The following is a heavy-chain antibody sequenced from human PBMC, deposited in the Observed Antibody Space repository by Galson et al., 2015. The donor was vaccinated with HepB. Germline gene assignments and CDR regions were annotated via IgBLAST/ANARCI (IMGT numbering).Heavy chain of an antibody. V-gene: IGHV3-7*03. J-gene: IGHJ4*02. CDR2: IKQDGSEK. Sequence: SLRLSCAASGFTFSDYSMNWVRQAPGKGLEWVANIKQDGSEKNYVDSVKGRFTISRDNAKNSLFLQMNSLGAEDTAVYYCVRVGSSWYSYLDSWGQGTLVAVSS. CDR3: VRVGSSWYSYLDS. D-gene: IGHD6-13*01. CDR1: GFTFSDYS.